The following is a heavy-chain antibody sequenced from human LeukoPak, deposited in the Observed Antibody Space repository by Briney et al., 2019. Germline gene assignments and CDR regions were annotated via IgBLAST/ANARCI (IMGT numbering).Heavy chain of an antibody. CDR2: IRPDGSHI. CDR3: LREVDWKYAFDY. D-gene: IGHD1-7*01. V-gene: IGHV3-33*08. Sequence: GGSLRLSCSASGFTFSYYAMHWVRQAPGKGLEWVAVIRPDGSHISYVDPVKGRFTISRDNSNNMLYLQMNSLRAEDTALYYCLREVDWKYAFDYWGRGTLVTVSS. CDR1: GFTFSYYA. J-gene: IGHJ4*02.